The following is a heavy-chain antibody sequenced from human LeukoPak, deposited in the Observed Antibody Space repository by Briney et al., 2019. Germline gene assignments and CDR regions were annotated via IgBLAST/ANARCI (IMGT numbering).Heavy chain of an antibody. CDR2: IHPSGGT. D-gene: IGHD6-19*01. CDR1: GYSISSGYY. CDR3: ARDYSGWTRYFMDV. J-gene: IGHJ6*03. Sequence: PSETLSLTCTVSGYSISSGYYWNWLRQPPGKGLEWIGEIHPSGGTTYNPALQSRVTISLDASKNQFSLKLNSVTAADTAVYYCARDYSGWTRYFMDVWGTGTAVTVSS. V-gene: IGHV4-38-2*02.